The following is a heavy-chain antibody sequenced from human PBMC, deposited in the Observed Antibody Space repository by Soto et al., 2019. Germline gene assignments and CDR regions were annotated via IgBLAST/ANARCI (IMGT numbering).Heavy chain of an antibody. V-gene: IGHV1-18*04. CDR2: ISAYNGNT. J-gene: IGHJ6*02. CDR3: ARSKYYDFWSGFQPSYYGMDV. Sequence: ASVKVSCKASGYTFTSYGISWVRQAPGQGLEWMGWISAYNGNTNYAQKLQGRVTMTTDTSTSTAYMELRSLRSDDTAVYYCARSKYYDFWSGFQPSYYGMDVWGQGTTVTVSS. CDR1: GYTFTSYG. D-gene: IGHD3-3*01.